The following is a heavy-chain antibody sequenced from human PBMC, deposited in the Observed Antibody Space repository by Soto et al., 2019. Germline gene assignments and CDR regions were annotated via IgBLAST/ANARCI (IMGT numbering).Heavy chain of an antibody. CDR3: ARTSDLGLRERFDP. J-gene: IGHJ5*02. V-gene: IGHV4-31*03. D-gene: IGHD3-16*01. CDR1: GGSINSGCYH. Sequence: PSETLSLTCSVSGGSINSGCYHWTWIRQHPEKGLEWIGYIYYRGNTYYNPSLRSRLTISVDTSKNQFSLNLTSVTAAETAVYYCARTSDLGLRERFDPLGQGTLITVSS. CDR2: IYYRGNT.